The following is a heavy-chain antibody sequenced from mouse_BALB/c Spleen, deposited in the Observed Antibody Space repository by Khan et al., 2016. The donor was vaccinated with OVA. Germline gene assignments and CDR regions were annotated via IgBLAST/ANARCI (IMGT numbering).Heavy chain of an antibody. Sequence: EVKLLESGGGLVQPGGSLKLSCAASGFDFSRYWMSWVRQAPGKGLEWMGEINPDSSTINYTPSLNDKFIISRDNAKNTLYLQMSKVRSEDTALYYCARGLRRYYYAMDYWGQGTSVTVSS. J-gene: IGHJ4*01. V-gene: IGHV4-1*02. CDR2: INPDSSTI. D-gene: IGHD2-2*01. CDR1: GFDFSRYW. CDR3: ARGLRRYYYAMDY.